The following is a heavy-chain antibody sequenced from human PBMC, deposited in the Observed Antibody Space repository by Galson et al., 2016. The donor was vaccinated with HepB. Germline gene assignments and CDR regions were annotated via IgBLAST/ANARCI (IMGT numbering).Heavy chain of an antibody. D-gene: IGHD3-3*01. J-gene: IGHJ4*02. Sequence: QSGAEVKKPGESLKISCKASGYSFTSYWIGRVRQMPGKGLEWMGIIFPGDSDTKYSPSIGGLVTISVDRSINTAYLQWSSLRASDTAIYYCARPPYYDFWSGFGRWGQGTLVTVSS. CDR2: IFPGDSDT. V-gene: IGHV5-51*03. CDR1: GYSFTSYW. CDR3: ARPPYYDFWSGFGR.